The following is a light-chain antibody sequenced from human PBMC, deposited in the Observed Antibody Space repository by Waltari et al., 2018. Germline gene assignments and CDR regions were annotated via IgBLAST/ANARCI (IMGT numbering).Light chain of an antibody. Sequence: QSALTQPASVSGSPGQSITISCTGTSSDLGAYHFASWYQQHPGKAPKLMIYEVSNRPSGVSSRFSASKSGSTASLTISGLQAEDEADYHCSSFTRSNTYVFGAGTKVTVL. V-gene: IGLV2-14*01. CDR2: EVS. J-gene: IGLJ1*01. CDR3: SSFTRSNTYV. CDR1: SSDLGAYHF.